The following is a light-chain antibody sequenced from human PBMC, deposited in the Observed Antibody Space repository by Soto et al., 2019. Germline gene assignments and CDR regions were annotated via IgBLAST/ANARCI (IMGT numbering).Light chain of an antibody. V-gene: IGKV3-20*01. CDR3: PYSGRSPLP. CDR1: QTVSSSS. J-gene: IGKJ4*01. CDR2: SAS. Sequence: EIVVTQSPGTLSLSPGDRATLSCRTSQTVSSSSLAWYQQKPGQAPRPLMYSASSRATGIPDRFSGSGSGTDFTLTISRLEPEDFAVYYCPYSGRSPLPFGGGTKVDI.